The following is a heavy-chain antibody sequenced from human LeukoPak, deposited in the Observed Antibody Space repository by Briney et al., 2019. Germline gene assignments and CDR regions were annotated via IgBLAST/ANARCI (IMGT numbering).Heavy chain of an antibody. V-gene: IGHV3-30*03. Sequence: GGSLRLSCAASGLTFSNSGMHWVRQAPGKGLEWLSFTSYDGSNRYNADSVKGRFTIFRDYSKNTLFLQMSSLRAEDTAVYYCARISLSGWANDYWGQGTLVTVSS. CDR2: TSYDGSNR. J-gene: IGHJ4*02. CDR3: ARISLSGWANDY. D-gene: IGHD6-19*01. CDR1: GLTFSNSG.